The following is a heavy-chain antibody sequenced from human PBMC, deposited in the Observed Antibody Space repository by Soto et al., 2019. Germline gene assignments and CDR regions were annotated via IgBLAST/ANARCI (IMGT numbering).Heavy chain of an antibody. V-gene: IGHV1-18*01. D-gene: IGHD4-17*01. CDR2: LSAYNVNT. J-gene: IGHJ4*02. CDR3: ARGGSAYDFDR. CDR1: GFTFTNYG. Sequence: QVQLEQSGAEVKKPGASVTVSCKTSGFTFTNYGINWVRQAPGQGLEWLGRLSAYNVNTNYAQSLQGRVTLTTDTSTSTGYMELRSLTSDDAAVYYCARGGSAYDFDRWGQGTMVTVSS.